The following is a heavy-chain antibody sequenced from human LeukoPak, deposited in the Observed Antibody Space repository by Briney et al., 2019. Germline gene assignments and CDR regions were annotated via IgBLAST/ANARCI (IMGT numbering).Heavy chain of an antibody. CDR2: IYSGGST. D-gene: IGHD5-18*01. V-gene: IGHV3-53*01. Sequence: GGSLRLSCAASGFTVSSNYMSWVRQAPGKGLEWVSVIYSGGSTYYADSVKGRFTISRDNSKNTLYLQMNSLRAEDTAVYYCAREVDSYGFDYWGQGTLVTVSP. J-gene: IGHJ4*02. CDR3: AREVDSYGFDY. CDR1: GFTVSSNY.